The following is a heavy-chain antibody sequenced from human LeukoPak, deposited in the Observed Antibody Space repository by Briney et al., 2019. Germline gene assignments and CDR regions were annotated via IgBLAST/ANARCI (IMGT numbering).Heavy chain of an antibody. J-gene: IGHJ6*02. V-gene: IGHV3-33*01. Sequence: GGSLRLSCAASGFTFSSYGMHWVRQAPGKGLEWVAVIWYDGSNKYYADSVKGRFTISRDNSKNTLYLQMNSLRAEDTAVYYCARDYDILTGSRYYYHGMDVWGQGTTVTVSS. CDR1: GFTFSSYG. CDR2: IWYDGSNK. D-gene: IGHD3-9*01. CDR3: ARDYDILTGSRYYYHGMDV.